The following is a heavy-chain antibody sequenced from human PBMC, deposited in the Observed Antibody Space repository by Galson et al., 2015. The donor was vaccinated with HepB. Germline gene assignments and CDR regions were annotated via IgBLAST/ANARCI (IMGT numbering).Heavy chain of an antibody. CDR3: ARDPLFPPGTYYYDSSGYPVLYYGMDV. CDR2: TYYRSKWYN. V-gene: IGHV6-1*01. J-gene: IGHJ6*02. D-gene: IGHD3-22*01. Sequence: ISGDSVSSNSAAWNWIRQSPSRGLEWLGRTYYRSKWYNDYAVSVKSRITINPDTSKNQFSLQLNSVTPEDTAVYYCARDPLFPPGTYYYDSSGYPVLYYGMDVWGQGTAVTVSS. CDR1: GDSVSSNSAA.